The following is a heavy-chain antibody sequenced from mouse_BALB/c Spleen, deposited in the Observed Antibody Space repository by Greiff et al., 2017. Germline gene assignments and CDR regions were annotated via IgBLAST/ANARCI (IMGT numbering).Heavy chain of an antibody. CDR2: ISYDGSN. D-gene: IGHD2-14*01. V-gene: IGHV3-6*02. Sequence: ESGPGLVKPSQSLSLTCSVTGYSITSGYYWNWIRQFPGNILEWMGYISYDGSNNYNPSLKNRISITRDTSKNQFILQLNSVTTEDTATYDCARENYRGFANWGQGTLVTVSA. J-gene: IGHJ3*01. CDR3: ARENYRGFAN. CDR1: GYSITSGYY.